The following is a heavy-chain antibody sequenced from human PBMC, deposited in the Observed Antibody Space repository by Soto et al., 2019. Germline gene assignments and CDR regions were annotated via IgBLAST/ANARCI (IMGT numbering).Heavy chain of an antibody. CDR3: ARVMRSGGSSDFDY. D-gene: IGHD2-15*01. Sequence: SETLSLTCTVSGGSNSSGGYYWSWIRQHPGKGLEWIGYIYYSGSTYYNPSLKSRVTISVDTSKNQFSLKLSSVTAADTAVYYCARVMRSGGSSDFDYWGQGTLVTVSS. CDR1: GGSNSSGGYY. CDR2: IYYSGST. J-gene: IGHJ4*02. V-gene: IGHV4-31*03.